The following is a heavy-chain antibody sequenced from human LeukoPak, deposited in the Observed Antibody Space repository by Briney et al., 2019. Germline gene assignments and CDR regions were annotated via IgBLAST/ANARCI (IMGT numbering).Heavy chain of an antibody. Sequence: PGGSLRLSCAASGFTVDDYAMHWVRQAPGKGLEWVSLISGDGGSTYYADSVKGRFTISRDNSKNSLYLQMNSLRTEDTALYYCAKDLESATVTSYYYYYMDVWGKGTTVTVSS. CDR1: GFTVDDYA. V-gene: IGHV3-43*02. CDR3: AKDLESATVTSYYYYYMDV. J-gene: IGHJ6*03. D-gene: IGHD4-17*01. CDR2: ISGDGGST.